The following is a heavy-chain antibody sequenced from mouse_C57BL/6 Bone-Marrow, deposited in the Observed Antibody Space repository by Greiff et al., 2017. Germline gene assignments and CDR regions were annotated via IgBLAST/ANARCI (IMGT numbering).Heavy chain of an antibody. CDR1: GYTFTSYG. J-gene: IGHJ3*01. V-gene: IGHV1-81*01. CDR3: VGGWFPY. Sequence: QVKLKQSGAELARPGASVKLSCKASGYTFTSYGISWVKQRTGQGLEWIGEIYPRSGNTYYNEKFKGKATLTADKSYSTSYMDMRSLTSEDSAVYFCVGGWFPYWGQRTLVTVSA. CDR2: IYPRSGNT.